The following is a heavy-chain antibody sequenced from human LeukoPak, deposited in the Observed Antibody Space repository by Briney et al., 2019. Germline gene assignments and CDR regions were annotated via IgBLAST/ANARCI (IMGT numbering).Heavy chain of an antibody. J-gene: IGHJ4*02. D-gene: IGHD3-22*01. CDR2: IHPNSGAT. V-gene: IGHV1-2*02. CDR1: GYTFTGYY. CDR3: ARDGPSIMIDFDY. Sequence: GASVKVSCKASGYTFTGYYMHWVRQAPGQGLESMGWIHPNSGATNSAQKFQGRVTLTRDTSISTAYMELSGLKSDDTAVYYCARDGPSIMIDFDYWGQGTLVTVSS.